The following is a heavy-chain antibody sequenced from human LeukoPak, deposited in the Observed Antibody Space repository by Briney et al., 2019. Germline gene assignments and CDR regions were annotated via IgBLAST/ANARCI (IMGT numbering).Heavy chain of an antibody. Sequence: GGSLRLSCAASGFTFQTYTMHWVRQAPEKGLEWVSTIGGNNDYIFYSDSTRGRFTISRDNAKNSLYLQMNSLRAEDTAVYYCARDPVAGSFDYWGQGTLVTVSS. J-gene: IGHJ4*02. CDR3: ARDPVAGSFDY. CDR2: IGGNNDYI. V-gene: IGHV3-21*01. CDR1: GFTFQTYT. D-gene: IGHD6-19*01.